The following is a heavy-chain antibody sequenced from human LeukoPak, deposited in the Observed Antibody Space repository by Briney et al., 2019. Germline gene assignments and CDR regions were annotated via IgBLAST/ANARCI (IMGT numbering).Heavy chain of an antibody. Sequence: GASVKVSCKTSGYTFTGYYMHWVRQAPGQGLEWMGWMNPNSGDTNYAQKFQDRVTMTRDTSISTAYMDLSRLISDDTAVYYCARGYCSGGSCYVFDYWDQGTLVTVSS. CDR1: GYTFTGYY. V-gene: IGHV1-2*02. J-gene: IGHJ4*02. D-gene: IGHD2-15*01. CDR2: MNPNSGDT. CDR3: ARGYCSGGSCYVFDY.